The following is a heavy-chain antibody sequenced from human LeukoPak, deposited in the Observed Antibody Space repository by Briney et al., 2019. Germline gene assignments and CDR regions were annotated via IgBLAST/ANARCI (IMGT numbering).Heavy chain of an antibody. CDR3: ARDEARYSSGYYPNWFDP. V-gene: IGHV1-18*01. CDR2: ISGYNGNT. CDR1: GYTFSSYG. Sequence: ASVKVSCKASGYTFSSYGISWVRQAPAQGLEWMGWISGYNGNTHYAHNLQGRVTMTTDTSTSTAYTELRSLRSDDTAVYYCARDEARYSSGYYPNWFDPWGQGTLVTVSS. D-gene: IGHD3-22*01. J-gene: IGHJ5*02.